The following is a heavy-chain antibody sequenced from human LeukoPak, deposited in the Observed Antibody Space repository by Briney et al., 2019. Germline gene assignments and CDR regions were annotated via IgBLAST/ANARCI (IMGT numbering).Heavy chain of an antibody. Sequence: AETLSLTCTVSGGSISSYYWSWIRQPPGKGLEWIGYMYYSGSTNYTPSLKSRVTISVDTSKNQFSLKLISVTAADTAVYYCARVAVAGGPYYYYCGMDVWGQGTTVTVSS. CDR3: ARVAVAGGPYYYYCGMDV. CDR2: MYYSGST. CDR1: GGSISSYY. D-gene: IGHD6-19*01. V-gene: IGHV4-59*01. J-gene: IGHJ6*02.